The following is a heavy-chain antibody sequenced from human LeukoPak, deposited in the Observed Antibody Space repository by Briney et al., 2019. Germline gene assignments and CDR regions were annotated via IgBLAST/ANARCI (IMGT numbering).Heavy chain of an antibody. CDR1: GFTFSSYG. D-gene: IGHD3-22*01. J-gene: IGHJ4*02. Sequence: PGRSLRLSCAASGFTFSSYGMHWVRQAPGKGLEWVAVISYDGSNKYYADSVKGRFTISRDNSKNTLYLQMNSLRAEDTAVYYCARGKGHYYFWGQGTLVTVSS. CDR2: ISYDGSNK. CDR3: ARGKGHYYF. V-gene: IGHV3-30*03.